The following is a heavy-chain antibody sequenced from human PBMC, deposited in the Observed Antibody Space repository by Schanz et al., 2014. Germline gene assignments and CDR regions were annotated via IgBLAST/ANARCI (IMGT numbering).Heavy chain of an antibody. CDR1: GGTFSSDT. D-gene: IGHD6-19*01. CDR2: ISAYNGNT. V-gene: IGHV1-18*01. Sequence: QVHLVQSGAEVKKPGSSVKVSCKASGGTFSSDTFSWVRQAPGQGLEWMGWISAYNGNTNYAQKLQGRVTMTTDTSTSTAYMELRSLRSDDTAVYYCARGGCSSGWYDRDIAHFDYWGQGTLVTVSS. CDR3: ARGGCSSGWYDRDIAHFDY. J-gene: IGHJ4*02.